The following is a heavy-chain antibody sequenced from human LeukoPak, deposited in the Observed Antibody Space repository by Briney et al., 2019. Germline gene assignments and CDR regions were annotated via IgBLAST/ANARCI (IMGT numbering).Heavy chain of an antibody. CDR1: GXSISSGDYY. Sequence: PSQTLSLTCTVSGXSISSGDYYWSWIRQPPGKGLEWIGYIYYSGSTYYNPSLKSRVTISVDTSKNQFSLKLSSVTAADTAVYYCARSPAVPYDSSGYYVGWFDPWGQGTLVTVSS. CDR3: ARSPAVPYDSSGYYVGWFDP. D-gene: IGHD3-22*01. V-gene: IGHV4-30-4*01. J-gene: IGHJ5*02. CDR2: IYYSGST.